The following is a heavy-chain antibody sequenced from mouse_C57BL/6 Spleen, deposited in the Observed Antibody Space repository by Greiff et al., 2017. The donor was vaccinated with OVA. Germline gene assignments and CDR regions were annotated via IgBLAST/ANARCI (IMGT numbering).Heavy chain of an antibody. Sequence: QVQLQQSGAELVMPGASVKLSCTASGFTFTGYCMHWVKQRPGQGLEWIGGIDPSDSYTNYDQKFKGKSTITVDTSSNTAYLQLSSLTSEDTAVYYCTRKETSKACFDYWGQGTMVTVSA. CDR3: TRKETSKACFDY. D-gene: IGHD2-10*02. J-gene: IGHJ3*01. CDR2: IDPSDSYT. CDR1: GFTFTGYC. V-gene: IGHV1-69*01.